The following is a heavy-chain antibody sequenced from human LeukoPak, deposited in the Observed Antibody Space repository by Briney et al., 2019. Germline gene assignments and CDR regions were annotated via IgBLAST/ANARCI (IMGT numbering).Heavy chain of an antibody. D-gene: IGHD1-26*01. CDR3: ARDTNSGSCSAYAFDI. Sequence: PSETLSLTCAVYGGSFSGYYWSWIRQPPGKGLEWIGEINHSGSTNYNPSLKSRVTISVDTSKNQFSLKLSSVTAADTAVYYCARDTNSGSCSAYAFDIWGQGTMVTVSS. J-gene: IGHJ3*02. CDR2: INHSGST. CDR1: GGSFSGYY. V-gene: IGHV4-34*01.